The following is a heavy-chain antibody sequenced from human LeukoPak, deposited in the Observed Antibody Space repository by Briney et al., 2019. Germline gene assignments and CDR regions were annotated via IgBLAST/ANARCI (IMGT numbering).Heavy chain of an antibody. D-gene: IGHD6-6*01. CDR1: GGSLSTFY. V-gene: IGHV4-59*01. J-gene: IGHJ4*02. CDR3: ATHSSSSNLFDY. CDR2: IYYSGTT. Sequence: NPSETLSLTCTVFGGSLSTFYWSWIRQPPGKGLEWIGYIYYSGTTNYNPSLKSRVTISVDTSKNQFSLKLSSVTAADTAVYYCATHSSSSNLFDYWGQGTLVTVSS.